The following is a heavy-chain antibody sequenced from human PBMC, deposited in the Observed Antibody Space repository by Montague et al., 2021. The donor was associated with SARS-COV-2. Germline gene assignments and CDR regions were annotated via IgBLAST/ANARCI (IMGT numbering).Heavy chain of an antibody. CDR1: GFTFSSYS. CDR2: ISNDGSNK. J-gene: IGHJ4*02. Sequence: SLSLSCAASGFTFSSYSMHWVRQAPGKGLEWVALISNDGSNKYYADSVKGRFTISRDNAKNTLYLQMNSLRAEDTAVYYCARDNYDYFWGSYRYIYWGQGTLVTVSS. CDR3: ARDNYDYFWGSYRYIY. V-gene: IGHV3-30*04. D-gene: IGHD3-16*02.